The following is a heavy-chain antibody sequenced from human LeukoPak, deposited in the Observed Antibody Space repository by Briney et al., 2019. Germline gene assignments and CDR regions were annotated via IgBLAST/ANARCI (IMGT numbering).Heavy chain of an antibody. D-gene: IGHD3-10*01. V-gene: IGHV1-2*02. Sequence: GTSVKVSCKASGYTFTGYYMHWVRQAPGQGLGWKGWIDPNSGGTNYAQRFQGRVTMTRDTAISTAYMELSRLRSDDTAVYYGARERRPGHLRADYWGQGTLVTVSS. CDR2: IDPNSGGT. CDR1: GYTFTGYY. CDR3: ARERRPGHLRADY. J-gene: IGHJ4*02.